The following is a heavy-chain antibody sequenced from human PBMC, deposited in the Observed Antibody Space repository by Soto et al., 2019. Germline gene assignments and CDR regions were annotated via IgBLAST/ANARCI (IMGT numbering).Heavy chain of an antibody. CDR2: IIPIFGTA. J-gene: IGHJ6*02. V-gene: IGHV1-69*12. CDR1: GGTFSSYA. D-gene: IGHD5-18*01. CDR3: ARGPHVDTAMPNDYYYGMDV. Sequence: QVQLVQSGAEVKKPGSSVKVSCKASGGTFSSYAISWVRQAPGQGLEWMGGIIPIFGTANYAQKFQGRVTITADESTSTAYMELSSLRSEDMAVYYCARGPHVDTAMPNDYYYGMDVWGQGTTVTVSS.